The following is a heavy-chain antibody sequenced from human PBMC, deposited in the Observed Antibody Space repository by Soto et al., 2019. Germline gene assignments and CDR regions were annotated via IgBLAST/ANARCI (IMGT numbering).Heavy chain of an antibody. CDR2: LYYSGTT. Sequence: QVQLQESGPGLVKPSDTLSLTCAVSGYSISSSNWWGWIRQPPGKGLVWIGYLYYSGTTYYNPSLKSRVTMSGDTSKNQFSLKLTSVTAVDTAVYYCARREIQGPIDYWGQGTLVTVSS. D-gene: IGHD1-26*01. CDR1: GYSISSSNW. J-gene: IGHJ4*02. V-gene: IGHV4-28*01. CDR3: ARREIQGPIDY.